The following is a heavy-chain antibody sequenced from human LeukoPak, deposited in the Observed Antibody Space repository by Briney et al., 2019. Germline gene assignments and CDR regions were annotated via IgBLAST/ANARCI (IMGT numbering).Heavy chain of an antibody. CDR1: GFTFSSYA. J-gene: IGHJ4*02. CDR3: ARAPWGAAANFGY. Sequence: PGGSLRLSCAASGFTFSSYAMHWVRQAPGKGLEWVAVISYDGSNKYYADSVKGRFTISRDNSKNTLYLQMNSLRAEDTAVYYCARAPWGAAANFGYWGQGTLVTVSS. CDR2: ISYDGSNK. D-gene: IGHD6-13*01. V-gene: IGHV3-30*04.